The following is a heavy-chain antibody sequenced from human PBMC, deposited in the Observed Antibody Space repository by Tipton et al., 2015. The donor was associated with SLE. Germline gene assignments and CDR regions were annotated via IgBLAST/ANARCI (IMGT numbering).Heavy chain of an antibody. CDR2: ISYSGST. CDR1: SDSISAYF. CDR3: ARAGLATSYYYYMDV. Sequence: LRLSCTVSSDSISAYFWNWIRQPPGKGLEWIGYISYSGSTNYNPSLKSRVTISVDTSKNQFSLKLSSVTAADTAVYYCARAGLATSYYYYMDVWGKGTTVTVSS. V-gene: IGHV4-59*01. J-gene: IGHJ6*03. D-gene: IGHD5-12*01.